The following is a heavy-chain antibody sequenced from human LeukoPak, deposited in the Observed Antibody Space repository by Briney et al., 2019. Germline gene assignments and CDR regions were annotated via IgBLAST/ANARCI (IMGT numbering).Heavy chain of an antibody. J-gene: IGHJ5*02. CDR3: ARGAYGSSWPNWFDP. V-gene: IGHV1-18*01. CDR2: ISAYNGNT. CDR1: GYTFTSYG. D-gene: IGHD6-13*01. Sequence: VASVKVSCKASGYTFTSYGISWVRQAPGQGLEWMGWISAYNGNTNYAQRLQGRVTMTTDTSTSTAYMELRSLRSDDTAVYYCARGAYGSSWPNWFDPWGQGTLVTVSS.